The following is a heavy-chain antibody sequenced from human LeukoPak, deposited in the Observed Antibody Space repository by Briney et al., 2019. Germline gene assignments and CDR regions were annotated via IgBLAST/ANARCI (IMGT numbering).Heavy chain of an antibody. CDR3: ARDPGKTIAAAGTILGY. CDR1: GYTFTSYY. V-gene: IGHV1-46*01. CDR2: INPSGGST. D-gene: IGHD6-13*01. J-gene: IGHJ4*02. Sequence: ASVKVSCKASGYTFTSYYMHWVRQAPGQGLEWMGIINPSGGSTSYAQKFQGRVTMTRDTSTSTVYMELSSLRPEDTAVYYCARDPGKTIAAAGTILGYWGQGTLVTVSS.